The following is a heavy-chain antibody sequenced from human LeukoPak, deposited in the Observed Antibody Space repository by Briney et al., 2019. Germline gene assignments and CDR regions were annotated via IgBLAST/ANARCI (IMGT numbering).Heavy chain of an antibody. J-gene: IGHJ4*02. CDR2: INPSGGST. Sequence: ASVKVSCKVFGYSLTNYYVHWVRQAPGQGLEWMGEINPSGGSTSYAQKFQGRITVTRDTYTNTVYMDLSSLRSEDTATYYCARGAPTTRIGAGRFDYWGQGSLLTVAS. V-gene: IGHV1-46*01. CDR1: GYSLTNYY. CDR3: ARGAPTTRIGAGRFDY. D-gene: IGHD5-12*01.